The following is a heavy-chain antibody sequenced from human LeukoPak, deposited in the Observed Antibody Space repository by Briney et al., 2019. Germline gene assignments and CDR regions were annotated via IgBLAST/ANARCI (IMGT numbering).Heavy chain of an antibody. Sequence: ASVTVSCKASGYTFTGYYMHWVRRAPGQAPEWMGWINADSGASKFAQQFQGRVTMTRDTSINTAYMELTRLTPDDTAVYYCARDLGIVATMNSYYLYGMDVWGQGTTVTVSS. CDR3: ARDLGIVATMNSYYLYGMDV. V-gene: IGHV1-2*02. D-gene: IGHD5-12*01. J-gene: IGHJ6*02. CDR1: GYTFTGYY. CDR2: INADSGAS.